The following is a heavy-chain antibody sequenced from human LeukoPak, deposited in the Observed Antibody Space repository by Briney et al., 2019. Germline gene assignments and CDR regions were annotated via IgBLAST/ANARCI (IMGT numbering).Heavy chain of an antibody. D-gene: IGHD1-26*01. CDR2: IYYSGST. Sequence: SETLSLTCTVSGDSISNYYWNWIRQPAGKGLEWIGSIYYSGSTFYNPSLKSRVAISVDMSNNQFSLRLSSVTAADTAVYYCASPSKWELSDLDYWGQGTLVTVSS. CDR3: ASPSKWELSDLDY. J-gene: IGHJ4*02. CDR1: GDSISNYY. V-gene: IGHV4-59*05.